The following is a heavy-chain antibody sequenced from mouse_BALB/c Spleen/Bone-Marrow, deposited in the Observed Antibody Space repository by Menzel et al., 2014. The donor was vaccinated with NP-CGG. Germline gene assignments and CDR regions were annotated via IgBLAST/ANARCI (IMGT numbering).Heavy chain of an antibody. CDR3: ARKLRSYAMDS. V-gene: IGHV2-2*01. CDR2: IWSGGNT. D-gene: IGHD1-1*01. J-gene: IGHJ4*01. CDR1: GFSLTTYG. Sequence: VQLQQAGPGLVQPSQSLAITCTVSGFSLTTYGVHWVRQSPGKGLEWLGAIWSGGNTDYNAAFISRLSISKDNSKSQVFFEMNSLQAYDTAIYYCARKLRSYAMDSWGPETSAPAPS.